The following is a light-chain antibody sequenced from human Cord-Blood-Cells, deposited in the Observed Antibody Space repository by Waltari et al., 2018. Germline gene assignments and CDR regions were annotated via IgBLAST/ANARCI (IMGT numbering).Light chain of an antibody. J-gene: IGLJ3*02. Sequence: QSALTQPASVSGSPGQSITHSCTGTSTDVGRYNLFSWYQQHPGKAPKLMIYEGSKRPSGVSNRFSGSKSGNTASLTISGLQAEDEADYYCCSYAGSSTWVFGGGTKLTVL. V-gene: IGLV2-23*01. CDR2: EGS. CDR1: STDVGRYNL. CDR3: CSYAGSSTWV.